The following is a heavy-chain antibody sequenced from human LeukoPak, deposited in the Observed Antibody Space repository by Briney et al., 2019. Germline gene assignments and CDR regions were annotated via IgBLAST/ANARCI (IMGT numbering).Heavy chain of an antibody. V-gene: IGHV4-34*01. CDR3: ARGHLRNWFDP. CDR2: INHSGST. CDR1: GGSFSGYY. J-gene: IGHJ5*02. Sequence: PSETLSLTCAVYGGSFSGYYWSWIRQPPGKGLEWIGEINHSGSTNYNPSLKSRVTISVDTSKNQFSLKLSSVTAADTAVYYCARGHLRNWFDPWGQGTLVTVSS.